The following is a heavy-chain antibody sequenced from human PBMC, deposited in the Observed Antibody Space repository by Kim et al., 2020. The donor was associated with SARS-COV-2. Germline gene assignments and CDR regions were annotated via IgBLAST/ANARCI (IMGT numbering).Heavy chain of an antibody. J-gene: IGHJ4*02. CDR1: GFTFSSYE. Sequence: GGSLRLSCAASGFTFSSYEMNWVRQAPGKGLEWVSYISSSGSTIYYADSVKGRFTISRDNAKNSLYLQMNSLRAEDTAVYYCARVSNTYYYGSGSYYYFDYWVQGTLVTVSS. CDR2: ISSSGSTI. V-gene: IGHV3-48*03. CDR3: ARVSNTYYYGSGSYYYFDY. D-gene: IGHD3-10*01.